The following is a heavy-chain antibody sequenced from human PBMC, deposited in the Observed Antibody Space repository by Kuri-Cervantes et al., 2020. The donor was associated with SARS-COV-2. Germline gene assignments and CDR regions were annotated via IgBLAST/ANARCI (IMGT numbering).Heavy chain of an antibody. CDR2: INHSGST. J-gene: IGHJ4*02. CDR3: ARGIVLRYFDWLPRAFDY. CDR1: GGSFSGYY. V-gene: IGHV4-34*01. Sequence: ESLKISCAVYGGSFSGYYWSWIRQPPGKGLEWIGEINHSGSTNYNPSLKSRVTISVDTSKNQFSLKLSSVTAADTAVYYCARGIVLRYFDWLPRAFDYWGQGTLVTVSS. D-gene: IGHD3-9*01.